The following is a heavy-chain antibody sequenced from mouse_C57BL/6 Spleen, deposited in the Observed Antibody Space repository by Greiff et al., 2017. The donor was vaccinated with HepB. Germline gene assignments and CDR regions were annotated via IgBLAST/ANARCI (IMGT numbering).Heavy chain of an antibody. CDR3: ARDYHWYFDV. J-gene: IGHJ1*03. CDR2: IYPGDGDT. CDR1: GYAFSSSW. Sequence: QVQLQQSGPELVKPGASVKISCKASGYAFSSSWMNWLKQRPGKGLEWIGRIYPGDGDTNYNGKFKGKATLTADKSSSTAYMQLSSLTSEDSAVYFCARDYHWYFDVWGTGTTVTVSS. V-gene: IGHV1-82*01. D-gene: IGHD5-5*01.